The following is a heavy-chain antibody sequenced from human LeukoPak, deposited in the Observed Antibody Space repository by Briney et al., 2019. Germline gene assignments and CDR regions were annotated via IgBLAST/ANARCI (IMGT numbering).Heavy chain of an antibody. V-gene: IGHV1-69*05. CDR3: ARVKPSGSLDY. CDR1: GGTFSSYA. J-gene: IGHJ4*02. D-gene: IGHD6-19*01. CDR2: IIPIFGTA. Sequence: SVKVSCKASGGTFSSYAISWVRQAPGQGLEWMGRIIPIFGTANYAQKFQGRVTITTDESTSTAYMELSGLRSEDTAVYYCARVKPSGSLDYWGQGTLVTVSS.